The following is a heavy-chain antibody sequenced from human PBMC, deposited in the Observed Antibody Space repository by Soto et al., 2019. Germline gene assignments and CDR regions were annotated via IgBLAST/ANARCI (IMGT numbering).Heavy chain of an antibody. V-gene: IGHV1-69*02. CDR1: GGTFSSYT. J-gene: IGHJ5*02. CDR3: ARYRTTETDDWFDP. D-gene: IGHD4-4*01. CDR2: IIPILGIA. Sequence: QVQLVQSGAEVKKPGSSVTVSCKASGGTFSSYTISWVRQAPGQGLEWMGRIIPILGIANSAQKFQGRVTITADKSTSTAYTELSSLRSEDTAVYYCARYRTTETDDWFDPWGQGTLVTVSS.